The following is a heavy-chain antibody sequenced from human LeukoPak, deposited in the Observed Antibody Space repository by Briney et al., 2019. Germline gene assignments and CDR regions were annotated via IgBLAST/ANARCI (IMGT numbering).Heavy chain of an antibody. V-gene: IGHV3-53*01. D-gene: IGHD3-3*01. CDR3: AKDLYLRDFWSGYFDY. J-gene: IGHJ4*02. CDR1: GFTVSSNY. Sequence: GGSLRLSCAASGFTVSSNYMSWVRQAPGMGLEWVSVIYSGGTTYYADSVKGRFTISRDNSKNMLYLQMNSLRAEDTAVFYCAKDLYLRDFWSGYFDYWGQGIPVTVSS. CDR2: IYSGGTT.